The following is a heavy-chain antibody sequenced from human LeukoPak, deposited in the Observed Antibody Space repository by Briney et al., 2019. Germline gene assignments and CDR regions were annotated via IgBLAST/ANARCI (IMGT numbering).Heavy chain of an antibody. Sequence: PGGSLSLSCAACGLTFRQYYKMWMRQAPGKGLEWVSYSSSSGDYTNYADSVKGRSTSSRDNEQNTLCLQMNSLRDVASAVYIRAGSYDSAYLNSWGQGILVTVSS. V-gene: IGHV3-11*03. CDR2: SSSSGDYT. J-gene: IGHJ4*02. CDR3: AGSYDSAYLNS. CDR1: GLTFRQYY. D-gene: IGHD3-22*01.